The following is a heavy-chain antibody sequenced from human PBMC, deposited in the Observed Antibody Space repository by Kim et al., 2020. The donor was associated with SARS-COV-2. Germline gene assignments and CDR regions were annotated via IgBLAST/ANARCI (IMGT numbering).Heavy chain of an antibody. V-gene: IGHV3-30*18. CDR1: GFNFSNFG. J-gene: IGHJ6*04. D-gene: IGHD3-16*01. CDR3: AKDKSFFMSTFGGESGGMDV. Sequence: GGSLRLSCAASGFNFSNFGMHWVRQAPGKGLEWVALITYKGSKKYYADSLKGRFTISRDNSKNTLYLQMDSLRPEDTAVYFCAKDKSFFMSTFGGESGGMDVGRRGPTVTVPS. CDR2: ITYKGSKK.